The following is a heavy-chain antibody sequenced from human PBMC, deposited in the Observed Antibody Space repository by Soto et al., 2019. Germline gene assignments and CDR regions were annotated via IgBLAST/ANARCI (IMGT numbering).Heavy chain of an antibody. J-gene: IGHJ4*02. CDR1: GFTFSDYG. Sequence: GGSLRLSCAASGFTFSDYGMHWVRQAPGKGLEWVAVIWFDGSNKYYADSVKGRFTLSRDNSKNTLYLQMNGLRAEDTGVFYCARDPSHGSGSYLDYWGQGTLVTVSS. V-gene: IGHV3-33*01. CDR2: IWFDGSNK. CDR3: ARDPSHGSGSYLDY. D-gene: IGHD3-10*01.